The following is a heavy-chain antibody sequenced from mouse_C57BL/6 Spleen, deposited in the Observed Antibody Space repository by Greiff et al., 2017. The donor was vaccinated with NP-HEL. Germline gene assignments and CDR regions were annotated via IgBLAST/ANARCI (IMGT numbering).Heavy chain of an antibody. CDR2: INPNNGGT. Sequence: EVKLMESGPELVKPGASVKMSCKASGYTFTDYNMHWVKQSHGKSLEWIGYINPNNGGTSYNQKFKGKATLTVNKSSSTAYMELRSLTSEDSAVYYCARGRPYFDYWGQGTTLTVSS. J-gene: IGHJ2*01. CDR1: GYTFTDYN. V-gene: IGHV1-22*01. CDR3: ARGRPYFDY.